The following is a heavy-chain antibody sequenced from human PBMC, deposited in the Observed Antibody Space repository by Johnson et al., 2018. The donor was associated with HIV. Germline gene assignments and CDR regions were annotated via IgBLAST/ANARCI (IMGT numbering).Heavy chain of an antibody. CDR1: GFIFSDYY. V-gene: IGHV3-11*04. CDR2: ISSSGSTR. D-gene: IGHD2-21*01. J-gene: IGHJ3*02. CDR3: ARAGGDCGGDCFLGAFDI. Sequence: QVQLVESGGGLVKPGGSLTLSCAASGFIFSDYYMSWIRQAPGKGLEWVSYISSSGSTRYYADSVKGRFTISTDNPKNSLYLQMHSLRAEDTALYYCARAGGDCGGDCFLGAFDILGQGTMVTVSS.